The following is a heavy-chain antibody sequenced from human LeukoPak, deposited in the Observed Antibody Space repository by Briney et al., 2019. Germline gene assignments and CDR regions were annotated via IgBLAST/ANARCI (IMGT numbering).Heavy chain of an antibody. J-gene: IGHJ5*02. CDR3: ARVPKDEMATEPYWFDP. Sequence: ASVKVSCKASGYTFTSYDINWVRQATGQGLEWMGWMNPNSGNTGYAQKFQGRVTMTRNTSISTAYMEPSSLRSEDTAVYYCARVPKDEMATEPYWFDPWGQGTLVTVSS. CDR2: MNPNSGNT. V-gene: IGHV1-8*01. CDR1: GYTFTSYD. D-gene: IGHD5-24*01.